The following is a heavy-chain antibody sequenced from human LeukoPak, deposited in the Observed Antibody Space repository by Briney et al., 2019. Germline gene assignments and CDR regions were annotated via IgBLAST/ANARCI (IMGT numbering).Heavy chain of an antibody. CDR3: AKDLFTGPAPLFFDY. Sequence: GGSLRLSCAAAGFTFSSYGMHWARQAPGQGLEWVGFIRYDGSNEYYADSPKGRFTISRDESKNTLYLQTNSLRADDTTVYYCAKDLFTGPAPLFFDYWGQGTLVTVSS. V-gene: IGHV3-30*02. CDR1: GFTFSSYG. CDR2: IRYDGSNE. J-gene: IGHJ4*02. D-gene: IGHD2-2*01.